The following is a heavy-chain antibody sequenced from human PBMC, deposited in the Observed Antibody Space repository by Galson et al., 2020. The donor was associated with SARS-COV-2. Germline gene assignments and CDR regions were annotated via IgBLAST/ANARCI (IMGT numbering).Heavy chain of an antibody. CDR3: ARQGVNMIVLVTVPGWYFDL. CDR1: GYSVSTTNY. CDR2: VYPSGTT. Sequence: SETLSLTCTVSGYSVSTTNYWGWVRQHPGRGLEWIGSVYPSGTTYYNTSLQSRVTISVDTSKNQFSLRLDSVTAADTALYYCARQGVNMIVLVTVPGWYFDLWGRGTLVTVSS. V-gene: IGHV4-38-2*02. J-gene: IGHJ2*01. D-gene: IGHD3-22*01.